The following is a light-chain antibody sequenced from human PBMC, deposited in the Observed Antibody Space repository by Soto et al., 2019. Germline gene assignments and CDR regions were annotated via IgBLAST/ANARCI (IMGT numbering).Light chain of an antibody. CDR3: SSYAGSSNV. J-gene: IGLJ1*01. CDR2: EVN. CDR1: SSDVGGYNY. Sequence: QSALTQPPSASGSPGQSVAISCTGTSSDVGGYNYVSWYQQHPGKAPKLMIYEVNQRPSGVPDRFSGSKSGTAASLTVSGLQAEDAAYYYCSSYAGSSNVFGTGTKLTVL. V-gene: IGLV2-8*01.